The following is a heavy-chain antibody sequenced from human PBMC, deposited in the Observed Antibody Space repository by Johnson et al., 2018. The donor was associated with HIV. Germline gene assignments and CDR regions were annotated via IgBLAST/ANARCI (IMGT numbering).Heavy chain of an antibody. D-gene: IGHD6-6*01. CDR3: ANLEYNSTDAFDI. Sequence: VQLVESGGGLVQPGGSLRLSCAASAFTFSSYAMSWVRQAPGKGLEWVSIISGSGGSTYYADSVKGRGTISRDNAKNSLYLQMNGLRAEDTALYYCANLEYNSTDAFDIWGQGTLVTVSS. V-gene: IGHV3-23*04. CDR2: ISGSGGST. J-gene: IGHJ3*02. CDR1: AFTFSSYA.